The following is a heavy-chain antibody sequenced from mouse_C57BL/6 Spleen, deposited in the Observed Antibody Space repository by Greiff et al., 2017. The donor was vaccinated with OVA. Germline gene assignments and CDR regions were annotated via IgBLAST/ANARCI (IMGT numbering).Heavy chain of an antibody. Sequence: VKLMESGGGLVKPGGSLKLSCAASGFTFSSYAMSWVRQTPEKRLEWVATISDGGSYTYYPDNVKGRFTISRDNAKNNLYLQMSHLKSEDTAMYYCARDNFFDYWGQGTTLTVSS. D-gene: IGHD1-3*01. CDR1: GFTFSSYA. V-gene: IGHV5-4*01. CDR2: ISDGGSYT. CDR3: ARDNFFDY. J-gene: IGHJ2*01.